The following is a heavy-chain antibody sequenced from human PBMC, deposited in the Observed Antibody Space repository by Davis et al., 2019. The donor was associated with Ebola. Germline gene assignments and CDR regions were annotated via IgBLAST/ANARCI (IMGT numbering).Heavy chain of an antibody. J-gene: IGHJ4*02. Sequence: GGSLRLSCATSGFTFSNSAMSWVRQAPGKGLEWVSAISGTGGSTYYADSVKGRFTISRDNAKNSLYLQMNSLRAEDTAVYYCARAQESSGYSSGWAYWGQGTLVTVSS. D-gene: IGHD3-22*01. CDR2: ISGTGGST. CDR1: GFTFSNSA. CDR3: ARAQESSGYSSGWAY. V-gene: IGHV3-23*01.